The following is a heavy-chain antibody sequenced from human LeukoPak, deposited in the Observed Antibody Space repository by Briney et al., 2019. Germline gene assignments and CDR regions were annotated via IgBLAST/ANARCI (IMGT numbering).Heavy chain of an antibody. D-gene: IGHD3-22*01. CDR1: GGSISSYY. J-gene: IGHJ6*03. CDR3: ARGGDDDSSGYYPPFGYYYYYMDV. CDR2: IYYSGST. V-gene: IGHV4-59*01. Sequence: SETLSLTCTVSGGSISSYYWGWIRQPPGKGLEWIGYIYYSGSTNYNPSLKSRVTISVDTSKNQFSLKLSSVTAADTAVYYCARGGDDDSSGYYPPFGYYYYYMDVWGKGTTVTISS.